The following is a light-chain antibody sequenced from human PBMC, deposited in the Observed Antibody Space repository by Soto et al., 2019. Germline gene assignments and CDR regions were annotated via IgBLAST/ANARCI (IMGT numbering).Light chain of an antibody. J-gene: IGKJ3*01. CDR2: DAS. CDR3: QQYNTWPLT. Sequence: ETVMTQSPATLSVSPGERPTLSCRASQSVSSNLAWYQQKPGQAPRLLIYDASTRATGIPARFSGSGSGTDFTPTISSLQSEDFAVYYCQQYNTWPLTFGPGTKVDIK. V-gene: IGKV3-15*01. CDR1: QSVSSN.